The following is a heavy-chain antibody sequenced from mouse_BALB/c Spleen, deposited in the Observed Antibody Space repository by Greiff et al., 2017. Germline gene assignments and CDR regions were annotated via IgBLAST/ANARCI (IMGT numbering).Heavy chain of an antibody. J-gene: IGHJ3*01. D-gene: IGHD2-3*01. CDR1: GFTFSDYY. CDR2: ISDGGSYT. Sequence: DVMLVESGGGLVKPGGSLKLSCAASGFTFSDYYMYWVRQTPEKRLEWVATISDGGSYTYYPDSVKGRFTISRDNAKNNLYLQMSSLKSEDTAMYYCARGGYSAWFAYWGQGTLVTVSA. CDR3: ARGGYSAWFAY. V-gene: IGHV5-4*02.